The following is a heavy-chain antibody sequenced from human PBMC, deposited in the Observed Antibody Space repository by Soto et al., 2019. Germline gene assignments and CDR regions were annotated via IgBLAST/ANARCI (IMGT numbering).Heavy chain of an antibody. CDR3: ATPVYNSGYYLDY. CDR2: VKSTSDGGTT. D-gene: IGHD5-12*01. J-gene: IGHJ4*02. CDR1: GFSFINSW. Sequence: VHLVESGGGLVEPGGSLKVSCAASGFSFINSWMNWVRQAPGKGLEWVGRVKSTSDGGTTDYAEFVKGRFIIFRDDSQNRLHLQMNSLRTDDTAVYYCATPVYNSGYYLDYWGRGTLVTVSS. V-gene: IGHV3-15*07.